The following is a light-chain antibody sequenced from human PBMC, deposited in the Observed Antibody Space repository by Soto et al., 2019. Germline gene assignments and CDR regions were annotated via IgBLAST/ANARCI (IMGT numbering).Light chain of an antibody. CDR3: CSYTTSNTRQIV. J-gene: IGLJ1*01. CDR1: NSDVGGYNY. V-gene: IGLV2-14*01. Sequence: LTQPASLSGSPGQSLTISCPGTNSDVGGYNYVSWYQQHPGKAPKFMIYDVSKRPSGVSNRFSGSKSGNTASLTISGLQAEDEADYYCCSYTTSNTRQIVFGTGTKVTVL. CDR2: DVS.